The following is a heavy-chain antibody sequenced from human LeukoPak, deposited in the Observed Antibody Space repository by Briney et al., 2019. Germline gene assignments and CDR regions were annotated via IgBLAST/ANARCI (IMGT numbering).Heavy chain of an antibody. J-gene: IGHJ4*02. CDR1: GASISNYY. CDR3: ARCTGVVRGLDY. Sequence: SETLSLTCTVSGASISNYYWNWIRQPPGKGPEWIGYIYYTGSANYNPSLKSRVTISGDTSKNQFSLNLTSVTAADTAGYYCARCTGVVRGLDYWGQGTLVTVSS. CDR2: IYYTGSA. V-gene: IGHV4-59*01. D-gene: IGHD2-21*01.